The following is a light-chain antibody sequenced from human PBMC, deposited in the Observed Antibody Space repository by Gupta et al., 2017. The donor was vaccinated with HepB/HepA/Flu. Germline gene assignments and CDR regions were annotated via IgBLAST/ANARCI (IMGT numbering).Light chain of an antibody. Sequence: QSVLTQPPPASGPPGQRVTISCSGSSSNMGSNNVNWYQQLPGTAPKLLIYSNNQRPSGVPDRFSGSKSGTSASLAISGLQAEDEADYYCAAGDDSRNGWVFGGGTKLTVL. J-gene: IGLJ3*02. V-gene: IGLV1-44*01. CDR1: SSNMGSNN. CDR2: SNN. CDR3: AAGDDSRNGWV.